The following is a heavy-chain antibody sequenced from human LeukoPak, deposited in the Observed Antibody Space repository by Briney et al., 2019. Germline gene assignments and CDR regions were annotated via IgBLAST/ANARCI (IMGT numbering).Heavy chain of an antibody. J-gene: IGHJ5*02. V-gene: IGHV4-38-2*02. CDR3: ARDLDCSGGTCYFDP. CDR1: GYSISSGFF. D-gene: IGHD2-15*01. Sequence: SETLPLTCAVSGYSISSGFFWAWMRQSPGKGLEWIGSIYHSGSTFYNPSLKGRVTISIDRSNNQFSLRLSSVTAADTAVYYCARDLDCSGGTCYFDPWGQGILVTVSS. CDR2: IYHSGST.